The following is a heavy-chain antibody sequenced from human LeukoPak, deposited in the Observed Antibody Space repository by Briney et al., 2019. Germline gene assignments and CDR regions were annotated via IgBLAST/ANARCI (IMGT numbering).Heavy chain of an antibody. V-gene: IGHV4-34*01. CDR3: ARDPWGSGWYFDY. CDR1: GGSFSGYY. J-gene: IGHJ4*02. Sequence: SETLSLTCAVYGGSFSGYYWSWIRQPPGKGLEWIGEINHSGSTNYNPSLKSRVTISVDTSKNQFSLKLSSVTAADTAVYYCARDPWGSGWYFDYWGQGTLVTVSS. CDR2: INHSGST. D-gene: IGHD6-19*01.